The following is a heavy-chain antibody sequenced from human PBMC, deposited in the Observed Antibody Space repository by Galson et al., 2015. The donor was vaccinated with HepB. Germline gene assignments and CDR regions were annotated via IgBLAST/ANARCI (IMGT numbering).Heavy chain of an antibody. D-gene: IGHD2-2*02. CDR2: MNPNSGNT. V-gene: IGHV1-8*01. CDR3: ARGRGYCSSTSCYMFDY. J-gene: IGHJ4*02. Sequence: SVKVSCKASGYTFTSYDINWVRQATGQGLEWMGWMNPNSGNTGYAQKFQGRVTMTRNTSISTAYMELSSLRSEDTAVYYCARGRGYCSSTSCYMFDYWGQGTLVTVSS. CDR1: GYTFTSYD.